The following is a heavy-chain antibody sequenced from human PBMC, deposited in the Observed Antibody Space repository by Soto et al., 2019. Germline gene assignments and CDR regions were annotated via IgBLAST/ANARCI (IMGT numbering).Heavy chain of an antibody. Sequence: GGSLRLSCAASGFTFSNYAMSWVRQAPGKGLEWVSSISGSGGNTYYTDSVKGRFTISRDNSKNTLYLQMNSLRAEDTAIYYCAKSHSGSYYSAFDYWGQGTLVTVSS. D-gene: IGHD3-22*01. CDR1: GFTFSNYA. J-gene: IGHJ4*02. CDR2: ISGSGGNT. V-gene: IGHV3-23*01. CDR3: AKSHSGSYYSAFDY.